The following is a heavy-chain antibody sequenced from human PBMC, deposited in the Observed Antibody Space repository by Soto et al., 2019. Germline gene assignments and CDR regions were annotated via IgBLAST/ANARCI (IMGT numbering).Heavy chain of an antibody. J-gene: IGHJ3*02. CDR1: GFTFSSYA. D-gene: IGHD3-22*01. CDR2: ISGSGGST. Sequence: GGSLRLSCAASGFTFSSYAMSWVRQAPGKGLEWVSAISGSGGSTYYADSVKGRFTISRDNSKNTLYLQMNNLRAEDTAVYYCAKNYDSSGYYYIGPDDAFDIWGQGTMVTVSS. CDR3: AKNYDSSGYYYIGPDDAFDI. V-gene: IGHV3-23*01.